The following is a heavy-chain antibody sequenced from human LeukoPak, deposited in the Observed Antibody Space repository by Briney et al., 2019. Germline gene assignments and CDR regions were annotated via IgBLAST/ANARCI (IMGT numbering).Heavy chain of an antibody. V-gene: IGHV5-51*01. J-gene: IGHJ4*02. D-gene: IGHD1-1*01. Sequence: GESLKISCKVSGYSVTSYWIAWVRQMPGKGLEWMGIIYPPDSDTRYSPSFQGQVTTSADKSISTAYLQWSSLKASDTAMYYCARHSTTGHDYWGQGTLVTVSS. CDR2: IYPPDSDT. CDR1: GYSVTSYW. CDR3: ARHSTTGHDY.